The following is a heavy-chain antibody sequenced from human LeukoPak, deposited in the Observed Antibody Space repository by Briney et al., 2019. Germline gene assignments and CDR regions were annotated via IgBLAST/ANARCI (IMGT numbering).Heavy chain of an antibody. CDR3: ARDRTMVRGVTQEIDY. J-gene: IGHJ4*02. V-gene: IGHV1-18*01. Sequence: ASVKVSCKASGYTFTSYGISWVRQAPGQGLEWIGWISAYNGNTNYAQKLQGRVTVTTDTSTSTAYMELRSLRSDDTAVYYCARDRTMVRGVTQEIDYWGQGTLVTVSS. CDR1: GYTFTSYG. D-gene: IGHD3-10*01. CDR2: ISAYNGNT.